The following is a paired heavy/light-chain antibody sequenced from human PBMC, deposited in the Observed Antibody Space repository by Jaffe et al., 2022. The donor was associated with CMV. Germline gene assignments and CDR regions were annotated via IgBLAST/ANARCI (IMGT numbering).Heavy chain of an antibody. CDR3: ATGLDSSDAFDI. J-gene: IGHJ3*02. D-gene: IGHD3-9*01. CDR1: GFTFSDYY. V-gene: IGHV3-11*01. Sequence: QVQLVESGGGLVKPGGSLRLSCAASGFTFSDYYMSWIRQAPGKGLEWVSYISSSGSTIYYADSVKGRFTISRDNAKNSLYLQMNSLRAEDTAVYYCATGLDSSDAFDIWGQGTMVTVSS. CDR2: ISSSGSTI.
Light chain of an antibody. CDR1: QGISSY. CDR2: AAS. Sequence: AIRITQSPSSLSASTGDRVTITCRASQGISSYLAWYQQKPGKAPKLLIYAASTLQSGVPSRFSGSGSGTDFTLTISCLQSEDFATYYCQQYYSYPWTFGQGTKVEIK. V-gene: IGKV1-8*01. CDR3: QQYYSYPWT. J-gene: IGKJ1*01.